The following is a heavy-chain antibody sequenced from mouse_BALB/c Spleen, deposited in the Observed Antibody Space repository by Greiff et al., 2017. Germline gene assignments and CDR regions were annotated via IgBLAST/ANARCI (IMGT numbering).Heavy chain of an antibody. Sequence: QVQLKQSAAELARPGASVKMSCKASGYTFTSYTMHWVKQRPGQGLEWIGYINPSSGYTEYNQKFKDKTTLTADKSSSTAYMQLSSLTSEDSAVYYCARAPYGSSYGWYFDVWGAGTTVTVSS. D-gene: IGHD1-1*01. CDR2: INPSSGYT. CDR3: ARAPYGSSYGWYFDV. V-gene: IGHV1-4*02. J-gene: IGHJ1*01. CDR1: GYTFTSYT.